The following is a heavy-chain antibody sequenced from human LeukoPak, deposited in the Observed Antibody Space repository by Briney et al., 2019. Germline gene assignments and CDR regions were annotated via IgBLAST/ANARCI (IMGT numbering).Heavy chain of an antibody. CDR1: GGSISSSNYY. D-gene: IGHD6-13*01. V-gene: IGHV4-39*07. Sequence: SETLSLTCTFSGGSISSSNYYWGWIRQPPGKGLEWIGSFYNSGSTYYNPSLKSRVTISVDTSKNQFSLKLRSVTAADTAMYYCARAYSSSWYYNWFDPWGQGTLVTVSS. CDR2: FYNSGST. J-gene: IGHJ5*02. CDR3: ARAYSSSWYYNWFDP.